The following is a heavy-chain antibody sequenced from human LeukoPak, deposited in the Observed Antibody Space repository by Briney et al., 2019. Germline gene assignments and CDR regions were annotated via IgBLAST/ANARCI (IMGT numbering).Heavy chain of an antibody. Sequence: GGSLRLSCAASGFTFDDYGMSWVRQAPGKGLEWVSAISGSGGSTYYADSVKGRFTISRDNSKNTLYLQMNSLRAEDTAVYYCASRRSSFNYYYMDVWGKGTTVTVSS. V-gene: IGHV3-23*01. CDR3: ASRRSSFNYYYMDV. D-gene: IGHD6-13*01. J-gene: IGHJ6*03. CDR2: ISGSGGST. CDR1: GFTFDDYG.